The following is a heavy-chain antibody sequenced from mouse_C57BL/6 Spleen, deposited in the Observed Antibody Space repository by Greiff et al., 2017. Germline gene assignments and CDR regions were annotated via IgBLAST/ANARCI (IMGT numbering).Heavy chain of an antibody. D-gene: IGHD2-4*01. CDR2: IWSGGST. Sequence: VQLQQSGPGLVQPSQSLSITCTVSGFSLTSYGVHWVRQSPGKGLEWLGVIWSGGSTDYNAAFISRLSISKDNSKSQVFFKMNSLQADDTAIYYCARNSNYDYDGGWFAYWGQGTLVTVSA. V-gene: IGHV2-2*01. CDR1: GFSLTSYG. J-gene: IGHJ3*01. CDR3: ARNSNYDYDGGWFAY.